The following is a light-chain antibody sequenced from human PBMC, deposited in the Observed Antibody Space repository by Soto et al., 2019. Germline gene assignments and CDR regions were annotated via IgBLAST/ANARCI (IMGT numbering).Light chain of an antibody. CDR2: DAS. J-gene: IGKJ5*01. CDR1: QSVSNY. CDR3: QQRSTWPSIT. V-gene: IGKV3-11*01. Sequence: DIVLNQSPATLSLSPGERATLSCRASQSVSNYLAWYQQKPGQAPRLLIYDASNRATGIPARFSGSGSGTDFTLTISSLEPEDFAVYYCQQRSTWPSITFGLGTRLEIK.